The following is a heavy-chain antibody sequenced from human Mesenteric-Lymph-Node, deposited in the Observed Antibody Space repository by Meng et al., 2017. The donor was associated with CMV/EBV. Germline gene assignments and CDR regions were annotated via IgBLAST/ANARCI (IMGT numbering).Heavy chain of an antibody. V-gene: IGHV3-23*01. CDR2: FSGSSVSGGIAKI. Sequence: MAWVRQAPGKGLEWVSSFSGSSVSGGIAKIFYAGSVEGRFTISRDNSKNTLYLQMNSLRVEDTAIYYCAKGDFFGGGGYYSPATFDSWGQGTLVTVSS. CDR3: AKGDFFGGGGYYSPATFDS. D-gene: IGHD3-22*01. J-gene: IGHJ4*02.